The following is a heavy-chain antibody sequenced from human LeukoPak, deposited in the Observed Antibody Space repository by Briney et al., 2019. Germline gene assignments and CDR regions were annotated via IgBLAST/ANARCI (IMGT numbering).Heavy chain of an antibody. CDR1: GYTFTSNA. CDR3: ASPLRGSYYFDY. J-gene: IGHJ4*02. Sequence: SVKVSCKASGYTFTSNAISWVRQAPGQGLEWMGRIIPILGIANYAQKFQGRVTVTADKSTSTAYMELSSLRSEDTAVYYCASPLRGSYYFDYWGQGTLVTVSS. V-gene: IGHV1-69*04. D-gene: IGHD3-10*01. CDR2: IIPILGIA.